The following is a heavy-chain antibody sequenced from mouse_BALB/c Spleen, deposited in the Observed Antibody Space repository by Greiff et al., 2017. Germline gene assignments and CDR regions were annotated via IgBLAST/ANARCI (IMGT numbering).Heavy chain of an antibody. CDR1: GFTFSSYA. CDR3: ARAYAHYAMDY. V-gene: IGHV5-6-5*01. J-gene: IGHJ4*01. D-gene: IGHD6-5*01. CDR2: ISSGGST. Sequence: EVQLVESGGGLVKPGGSLKLSCAASGFTFSSYAMSWVRQTPEKRLEWVASISSGGSTYYPDSVKGRFTISRDNARNILYLQMSSLRSEDTAMYYCARAYAHYAMDYWGQGTSVTVSS.